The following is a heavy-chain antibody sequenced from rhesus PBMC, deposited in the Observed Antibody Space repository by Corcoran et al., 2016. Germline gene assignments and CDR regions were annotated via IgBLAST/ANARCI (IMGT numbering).Heavy chain of an antibody. CDR2: IGGSSGST. D-gene: IGHD3-22*01. V-gene: IGHV4-99*01. Sequence: QVQLQESGPGLVKPSETLSLTCAVSGYSISSGYYWGWIRQPPGKGLEWIGYIGGSSGSTYYNPSLKSRVTISKDTSKNQCSLKLSSVTAADTAVYYCARHIGGVISFDYWGQGVLVTVSS. J-gene: IGHJ4*01. CDR1: GYSISSGYY. CDR3: ARHIGGVISFDY.